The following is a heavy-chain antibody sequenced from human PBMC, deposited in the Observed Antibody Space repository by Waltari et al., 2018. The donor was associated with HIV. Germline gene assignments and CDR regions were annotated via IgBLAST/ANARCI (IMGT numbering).Heavy chain of an antibody. J-gene: IGHJ3*02. V-gene: IGHV3-23*01. Sequence: EVQLLDYGGGLVQPGGSLRLACAASGFSFSNYAMCWVRQAPGKGLGWVSSISGSGGSTYYADSVKGRFTVSRDNSKDTLFLQMNSLRAEDTALYYCAKEGIIVITDAFDIWGQGTMVIVSS. CDR2: ISGSGGST. CDR3: AKEGIIVITDAFDI. D-gene: IGHD3-22*01. CDR1: GFSFSNYA.